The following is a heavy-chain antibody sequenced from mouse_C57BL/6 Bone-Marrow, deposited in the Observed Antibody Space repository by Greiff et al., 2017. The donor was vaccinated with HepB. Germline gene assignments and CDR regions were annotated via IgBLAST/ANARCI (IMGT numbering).Heavy chain of an antibody. D-gene: IGHD1-1*01. V-gene: IGHV1-76*01. CDR1: GYTFTDYY. Sequence: QVQLKESGAELVRPGASVKLSCKASGYTFTDYYINWVKQRPGQGLEWIARIYPGSGNTYYNEKFKGKATLTADKSSSTAYMQLSSLTSEDSAVYFCARPHYGSRESWFAYWGQGTLVTVSA. CDR2: IYPGSGNT. CDR3: ARPHYGSRESWFAY. J-gene: IGHJ3*01.